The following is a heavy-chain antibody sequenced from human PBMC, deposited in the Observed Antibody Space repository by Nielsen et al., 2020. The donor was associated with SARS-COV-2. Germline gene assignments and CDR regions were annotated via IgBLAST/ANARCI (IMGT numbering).Heavy chain of an antibody. CDR3: ARGGIGIAPYYYGMDV. CDR1: GGSISSYY. V-gene: IGHV4-59*12. D-gene: IGHD6-13*01. Sequence: SETLSLTCTVSGGSISSYYWSWIRQPAGKGLEWIGYIYHSGSTYYNPSLKSRVTISVDRSKNQFSLKLSSVTAADTAVYYCARGGIGIAPYYYGMDVWGQGTTVTVSS. J-gene: IGHJ6*02. CDR2: IYHSGST.